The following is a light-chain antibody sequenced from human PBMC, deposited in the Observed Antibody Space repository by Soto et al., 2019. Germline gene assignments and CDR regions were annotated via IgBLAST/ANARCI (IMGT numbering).Light chain of an antibody. J-gene: IGKJ5*01. V-gene: IGKV2-28*01. Sequence: DIVMTHSPVSLPVTPGEPASISCSSSHSLLDSDDGITYLDWYLQKPGQSPQLLIYLGSSRASGVPDRVSGSGSGRDFTLKIGRVEAEDVGIYYCMQGLQSTITFGQGTRLEIK. CDR1: HSLLDSDDGITY. CDR3: MQGLQSTIT. CDR2: LGS.